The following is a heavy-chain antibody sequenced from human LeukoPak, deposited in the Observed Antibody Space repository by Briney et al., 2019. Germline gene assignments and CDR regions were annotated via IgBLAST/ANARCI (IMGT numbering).Heavy chain of an antibody. D-gene: IGHD3-22*01. CDR1: GYTFTGYY. J-gene: IGHJ4*02. Sequence: GASVKVSCKASGYTFTGYYMHWVRQAPGQGLEWMGWINPNSGGTNYAQKFQGRVTMTRDTSISTAYMELSRLRSDDTAVYYCARDLEQWGKWLPHYWGQGTLVTVSS. V-gene: IGHV1-2*02. CDR2: INPNSGGT. CDR3: ARDLEQWGKWLPHY.